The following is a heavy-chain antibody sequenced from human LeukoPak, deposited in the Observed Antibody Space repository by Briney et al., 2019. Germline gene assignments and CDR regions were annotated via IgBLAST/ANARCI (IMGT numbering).Heavy chain of an antibody. CDR3: AAPMYDSHAFDI. J-gene: IGHJ3*02. Sequence: SVKVSCKASGFTFTSSAVQWVRQARGQRLEWIGWTVVGSGNTNYAQKFQERVTITRDMSTSTAYMELSSLRSEDTAVYYCAAPMYDSHAFDIWGQGTMVTVSS. CDR2: TVVGSGNT. V-gene: IGHV1-58*01. CDR1: GFTFTSSA. D-gene: IGHD3-22*01.